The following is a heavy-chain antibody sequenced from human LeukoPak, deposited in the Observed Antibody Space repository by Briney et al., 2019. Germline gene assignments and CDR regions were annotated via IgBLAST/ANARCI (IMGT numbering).Heavy chain of an antibody. CDR3: ARVDTVMAYYFDL. CDR2: IYSGGTT. J-gene: IGHJ4*02. Sequence: WGSLRLSCAGPGFTVSTKCMTLVRQAPGEGLEWGSTIYSGGTTYYADSVTGRFTISRHNSRNTLYLQMNSLRAEDTAVYYCARVDTVMAYYFDLWGQGTLVTVSS. V-gene: IGHV3-53*04. D-gene: IGHD5-18*01. CDR1: GFTVSTKC.